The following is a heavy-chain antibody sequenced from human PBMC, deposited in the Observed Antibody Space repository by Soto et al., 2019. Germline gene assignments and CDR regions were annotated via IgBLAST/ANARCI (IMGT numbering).Heavy chain of an antibody. CDR2: IYYSGST. Sequence: SETLSLTCTVSGGSISSYYWSWIRQPPGKGLEWIGYIYYSGSTNYNPSLKSRVTISVDTSKNQFSLKLSSVTAADTAVYYCARSALAPYSSGSYYYYGMDVWGQGTTVTVSS. CDR1: GGSISSYY. D-gene: IGHD6-19*01. CDR3: ARSALAPYSSGSYYYYGMDV. J-gene: IGHJ6*02. V-gene: IGHV4-59*01.